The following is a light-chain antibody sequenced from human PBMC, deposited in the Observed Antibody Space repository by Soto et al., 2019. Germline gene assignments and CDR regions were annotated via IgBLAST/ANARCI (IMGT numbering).Light chain of an antibody. CDR3: QQCRNWPLT. V-gene: IGKV3-15*01. CDR2: DAS. J-gene: IGKJ4*01. Sequence: EIVMTQSPATLYVSPGEGATLSCKASQNVYNNLAWYQQRPGQPPRLLIYDASTRATGISARFSGSGYGTEFTLTISSLQSEDFAVYFCQQCRNWPLTFGGGTKVDI. CDR1: QNVYNN.